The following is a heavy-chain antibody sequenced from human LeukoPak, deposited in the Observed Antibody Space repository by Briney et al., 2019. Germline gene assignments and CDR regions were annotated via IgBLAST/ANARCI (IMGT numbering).Heavy chain of an antibody. CDR1: GFTFSSYW. D-gene: IGHD4-17*01. CDR2: IKQDGSEK. Sequence: GGSLRLSCAASGFTFSSYWMTWVRQAPGKGLEWVANIKQDGSEKYYVDSVKGRFTISRDNAKNSLYLQMNSLTAEDTAVYYCAKEAGDYRYFDYWGQGTLVTVSS. CDR3: AKEAGDYRYFDY. V-gene: IGHV3-7*03. J-gene: IGHJ4*02.